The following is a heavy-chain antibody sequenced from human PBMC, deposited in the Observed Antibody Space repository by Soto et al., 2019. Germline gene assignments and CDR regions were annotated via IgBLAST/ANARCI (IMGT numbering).Heavy chain of an antibody. CDR1: GYTFTGYY. D-gene: IGHD1-26*01. Sequence: QVQLVQSGAEVKKPGASVKVSCKASGYTFTGYYMHWVRQAPGQGLEWMGWINPNSGGTNYAQKLQGWVTMTRDKSISTAYMELSRLRSDDTAVYYCARGRVGATPFDHWGQGTLVTVSS. J-gene: IGHJ4*02. CDR2: INPNSGGT. V-gene: IGHV1-2*04. CDR3: ARGRVGATPFDH.